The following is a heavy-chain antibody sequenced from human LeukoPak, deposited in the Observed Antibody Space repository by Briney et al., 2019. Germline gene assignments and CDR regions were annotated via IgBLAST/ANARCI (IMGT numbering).Heavy chain of an antibody. CDR1: GFSFRSHW. V-gene: IGHV3-66*02. Sequence: GGPLRLSCAASGFSFRSHWMSWVRQAPGKGLEWVSVVYSGGRTFNADSVKGRFIISRDNSKNTVYLQMNSLRTDDTAVYYCARQATAGLDYWGQGTLVTVSS. CDR2: VYSGGRT. J-gene: IGHJ4*02. CDR3: ARQATAGLDY. D-gene: IGHD6-13*01.